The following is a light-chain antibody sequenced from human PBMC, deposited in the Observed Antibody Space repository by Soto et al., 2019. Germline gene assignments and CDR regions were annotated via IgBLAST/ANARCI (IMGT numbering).Light chain of an antibody. Sequence: DIQMTQSPSTLSASVGDRVTITCRASQSISSWLAWYQQKPGKAPKLLIYKASSLESGVPSRFSGSGSGTAFTLTISRLQADAFETYYCQQYYTYKMFGQGTKVEIK. CDR3: QQYYTYKM. V-gene: IGKV1-5*03. CDR2: KAS. J-gene: IGKJ1*01. CDR1: QSISSW.